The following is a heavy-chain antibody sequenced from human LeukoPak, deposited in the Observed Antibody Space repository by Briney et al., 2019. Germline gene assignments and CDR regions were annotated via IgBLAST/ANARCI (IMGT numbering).Heavy chain of an antibody. CDR2: ISAYNGST. CDR1: GYTFTSYG. Sequence: ASVKVSCKASGYTFTSYGISWVRQAPGQGLEWMGWISAYNGSTNYAQKLQGRVTMTTDTSTSTAYMELRSLRSDDTAVYYCASYLWFGEFAHWGQGTLVTVSS. V-gene: IGHV1-18*01. D-gene: IGHD3-10*01. CDR3: ASYLWFGEFAH. J-gene: IGHJ4*02.